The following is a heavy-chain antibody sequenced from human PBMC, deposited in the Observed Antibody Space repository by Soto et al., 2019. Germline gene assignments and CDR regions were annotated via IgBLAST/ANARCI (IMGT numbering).Heavy chain of an antibody. D-gene: IGHD6-6*01. CDR3: TATAARGVDV. Sequence: EVELVQSGGNLVKPGGSVTLSCTASGFIFNKAWVNWVRQAPGKGLEWVGRVKSARDGGRTDDAVPVKGRFTVSRDDLRNMADLQMNSLKFEDTAGYFGTATAARGVDVWGQGTTVIVS. CDR1: GFIFNKAW. V-gene: IGHV3-15*07. CDR2: VKSARDGGRT. J-gene: IGHJ6*02.